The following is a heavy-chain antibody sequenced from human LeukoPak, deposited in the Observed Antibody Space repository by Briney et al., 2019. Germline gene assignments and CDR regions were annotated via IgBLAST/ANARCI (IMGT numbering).Heavy chain of an antibody. Sequence: PGRSLRLSCAASGFTFSSSSMNWVRQAPGKGLEWVSSISSSSRYIYYADSVKGRFTISRDNAKNSLYLQMNSLRAEDTAVYYCARGAYCGGDCYSGAFDIWGQGTMVTVSS. CDR3: ARGAYCGGDCYSGAFDI. J-gene: IGHJ3*02. CDR2: ISSSSRYI. V-gene: IGHV3-21*01. D-gene: IGHD2-21*01. CDR1: GFTFSSSS.